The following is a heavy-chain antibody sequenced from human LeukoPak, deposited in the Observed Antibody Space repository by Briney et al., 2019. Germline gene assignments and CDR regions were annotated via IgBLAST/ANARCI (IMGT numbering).Heavy chain of an antibody. Sequence: GASVKVSCKASGYTFASYGISWVRQAPGQGLEWMGWISAYNGNTNYAQKLQGRVTITADESTSTAYMELSSLRSEDTAVYYCASALVVVAATPVDFLSPLDYWGQGTLVTVSS. J-gene: IGHJ4*02. CDR1: GYTFASYG. V-gene: IGHV1-18*01. D-gene: IGHD2-15*01. CDR3: ASALVVVAATPVDFLSPLDY. CDR2: ISAYNGNT.